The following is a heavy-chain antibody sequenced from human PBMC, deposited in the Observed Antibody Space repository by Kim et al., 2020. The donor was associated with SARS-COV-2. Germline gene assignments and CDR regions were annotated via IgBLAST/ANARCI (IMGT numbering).Heavy chain of an antibody. V-gene: IGHV4-34*01. J-gene: IGHJ6*02. D-gene: IGHD3-10*01. CDR1: GGSFSGYY. CDR3: ARMGVDTMVRGRDV. CDR2: INHSGST. Sequence: SETLSLTCAVYGGSFSGYYWSWIRQPPGKGLEWIGEINHSGSTNYNPSLKSRVTISVDTSKNQFSLKLSSVTAADTAVYYCARMGVDTMVRGRDVWGQGTTVTVSS.